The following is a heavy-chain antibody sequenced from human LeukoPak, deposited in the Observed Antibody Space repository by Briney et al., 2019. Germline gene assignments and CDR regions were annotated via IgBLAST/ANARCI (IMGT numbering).Heavy chain of an antibody. CDR3: ARVRGSFSLDY. CDR1: GFTFSSYA. J-gene: IGHJ4*02. CDR2: MNQDGSEK. V-gene: IGHV3-7*01. D-gene: IGHD1-26*01. Sequence: PGGSLRLSCAASGFTFSSYATSWVRQAPGKGLECVANMNQDGSEKYYVDSVKGRFTISRDNAKNSLALQMNSLRAEDTAVYYCARVRGSFSLDYWGQGTLVSVSS.